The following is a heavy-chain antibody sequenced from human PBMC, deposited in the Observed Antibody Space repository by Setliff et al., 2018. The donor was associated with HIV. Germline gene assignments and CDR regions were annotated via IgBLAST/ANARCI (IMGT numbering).Heavy chain of an antibody. CDR2: ISGSGIGS. D-gene: IGHD3-10*01. CDR3: AKDRRYYYGSGSYAAET. CDR1: GFTFSRYA. Sequence: GGSLRLSCAASGFTFSRYAMTWVRQAPGKGLEWVSAISGSGIGSYYPDSVKGRFTISRDNSKNTLFLQMNSLRAEDTAVYYCAKDRRYYYGSGSYAAETWGQGTLVT. J-gene: IGHJ5*02. V-gene: IGHV3-23*01.